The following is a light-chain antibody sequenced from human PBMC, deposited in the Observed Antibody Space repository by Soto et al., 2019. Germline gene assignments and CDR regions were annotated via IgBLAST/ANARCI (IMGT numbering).Light chain of an antibody. CDR2: DAS. V-gene: IGKV1-33*01. J-gene: IGKJ5*01. CDR3: RHYDHRPIT. CDR1: QDITNY. Sequence: STSSLSASVEDRMAITCQAIQDITNYLNWYQQKPGKAPRRRRYDASSLETGVPSRFSGSGSGTDMTFTSSSRKPEDIATYYFRHYDHRPITCAQGTRLE.